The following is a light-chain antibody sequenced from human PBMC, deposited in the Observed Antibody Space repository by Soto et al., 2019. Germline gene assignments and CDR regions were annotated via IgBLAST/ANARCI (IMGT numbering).Light chain of an antibody. CDR1: SSDVGNYNY. CDR3: SSYTSSSTRV. J-gene: IGLJ2*01. Sequence: QSVLTQPASVSGSPGQSITISCSGTSSDVGNYNYVSWYQQHPGKAPRLIIHEVSNRPSGVSNRFPGSKSGNTASLTISGLQAEDEADYYCSSYTSSSTRVFGGGTKLTVL. V-gene: IGLV2-14*01. CDR2: EVS.